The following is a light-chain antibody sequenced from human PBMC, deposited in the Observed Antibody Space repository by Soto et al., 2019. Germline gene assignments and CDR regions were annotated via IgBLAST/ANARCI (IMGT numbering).Light chain of an antibody. V-gene: IGKV1-39*01. CDR3: QQSYGNPT. Sequence: DIQMTQSPSSLSASVGDRVTITCRASQTITHDLHWYQQKPGTAPKLLIYGASSLQSGVPSRFSGSGSGTDFTLTINSLQPEDFATYYCQQSYGNPTFGGGTKVEIK. CDR1: QTITHD. J-gene: IGKJ4*01. CDR2: GAS.